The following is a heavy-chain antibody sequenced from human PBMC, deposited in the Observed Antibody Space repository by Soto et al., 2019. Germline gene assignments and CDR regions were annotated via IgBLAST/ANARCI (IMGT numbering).Heavy chain of an antibody. CDR2: ISGSGDST. D-gene: IGHD6-19*01. CDR1: GFTFSSYA. CDR3: ARRSSGWYFDY. V-gene: IGHV3-23*01. Sequence: EVQLLESGGGLVQPGWSLRLSCAASGFTFSSYAMNWVRQAPGKGLEWVSVISGSGDSTYYADSVKGRFTISRDNSKNTLYLQMNSLRAEDTAVYYCARRSSGWYFDYWGQGTLVTVSS. J-gene: IGHJ4*02.